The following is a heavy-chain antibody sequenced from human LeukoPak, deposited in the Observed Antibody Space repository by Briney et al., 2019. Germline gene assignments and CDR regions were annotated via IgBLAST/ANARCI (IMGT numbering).Heavy chain of an antibody. V-gene: IGHV4-4*07. CDR2: IYTSGST. CDR1: GGSIRTYY. Sequence: SETLSLTCTVSGGSIRTYYWSWIRQPAGKGLEWVGHIYTSGSTKYNPSLKSRVTMSVDTSKNQFSLRLSSVTAADTAVYYCAREPSGWYGGFDYWGQGTLVTDSS. D-gene: IGHD6-19*01. J-gene: IGHJ4*02. CDR3: AREPSGWYGGFDY.